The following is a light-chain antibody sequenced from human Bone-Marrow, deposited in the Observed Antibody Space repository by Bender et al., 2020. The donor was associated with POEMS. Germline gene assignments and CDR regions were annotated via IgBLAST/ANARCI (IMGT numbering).Light chain of an antibody. J-gene: IGLJ3*02. V-gene: IGLV2-14*02. CDR3: SSYTSSSTLE. Sequence: QSALTQPASVSGSPGQSITISCTGTSSDVGSYNLVSWYQQHPGKAPKLMIYEGTKRPSGVSNRFSGSKSGNTASVTISGLQAEDEADYYCSSYTSSSTLEFGGGTKLTVL. CDR2: EGT. CDR1: SSDVGSYNL.